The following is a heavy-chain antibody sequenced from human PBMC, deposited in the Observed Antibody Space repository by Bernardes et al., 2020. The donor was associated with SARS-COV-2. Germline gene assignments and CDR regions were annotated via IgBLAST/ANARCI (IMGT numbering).Heavy chain of an antibody. D-gene: IGHD6-13*01. CDR3: ARTAGAGYKNWFDP. CDR2: INPSADRS. J-gene: IGHJ5*02. V-gene: IGHV1-46*03. Sequence: ASVKVSCKASGYTFSSYYLHWVRQAPGQGLEWMGLINPSADRSTYAQKFQGRVTMTRDTSTSTVYMELSSLRSEDTAVYYCARTAGAGYKNWFDPWGQGTLVTVSS. CDR1: GYTFSSYY.